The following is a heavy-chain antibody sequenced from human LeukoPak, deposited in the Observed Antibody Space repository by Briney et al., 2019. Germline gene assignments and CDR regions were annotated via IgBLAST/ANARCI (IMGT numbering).Heavy chain of an antibody. CDR1: GGSISSYY. CDR3: ARSITMVLGDPAIFDY. CDR2: IYYSGST. V-gene: IGHV4-59*08. J-gene: IGHJ4*02. D-gene: IGHD3-10*01. Sequence: SETLSLTCTVSGGSISSYYWSWIRQPPGKGLEWIGYIYYSGSTNYNPSLKSRVTISVDTSKNQFSLKLSSVTAADTAVYYCARSITMVLGDPAIFDYWGQGTLVTVSS.